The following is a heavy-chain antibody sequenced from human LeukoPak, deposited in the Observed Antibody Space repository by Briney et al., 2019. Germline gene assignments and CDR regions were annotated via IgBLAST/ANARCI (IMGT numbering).Heavy chain of an antibody. V-gene: IGHV3-23*01. D-gene: IGHD4-23*01. CDR3: AKDQCGGNPQYYFDY. CDR1: GFTFSSYA. J-gene: IGHJ4*02. Sequence: GGSLRLSCAASGFTFSSYAMSWVRQAPGKGLEWVSAISGSGGNTYYADSVKGRFTISRDNSKSTLYLQMNSLRAEDTAVYYCAKDQCGGNPQYYFDYWGQGTLVTVSS. CDR2: ISGSGGNT.